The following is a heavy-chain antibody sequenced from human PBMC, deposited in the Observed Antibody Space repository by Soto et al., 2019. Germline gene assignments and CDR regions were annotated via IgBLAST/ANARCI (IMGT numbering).Heavy chain of an antibody. CDR3: AREIAVAGTENFDY. CDR1: GFTFSSYS. Sequence: VGSLRLSCAASGFTFSSYSMNWVRQAPGKGLEWVSSISSSSSYIYYADSVKGRFTISRDNAKNSLYLQMNSLRAEDTAVYYCAREIAVAGTENFDYWGQGTLVTVSS. V-gene: IGHV3-21*01. D-gene: IGHD6-19*01. J-gene: IGHJ4*02. CDR2: ISSSSSYI.